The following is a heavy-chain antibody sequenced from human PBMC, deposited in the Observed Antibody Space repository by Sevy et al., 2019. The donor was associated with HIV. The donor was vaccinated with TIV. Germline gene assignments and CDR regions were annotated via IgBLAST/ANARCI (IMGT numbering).Heavy chain of an antibody. CDR2: IFSRGNI. V-gene: IGHV4-59*01. D-gene: IGHD4-4*01. J-gene: IGHJ3*01. CDR3: ARSRDSGFYSALGL. Sequence: SETLSLTCTVSGDLIDAYYWTWIRQPPGKGLEWIGCIFSRGNINYNPSLKGRLTLSLDPSKFQFSLKLTSMTAADTAMYYCARSRDSGFYSALGLWGQGTMVTVSS. CDR1: GDLIDAYY.